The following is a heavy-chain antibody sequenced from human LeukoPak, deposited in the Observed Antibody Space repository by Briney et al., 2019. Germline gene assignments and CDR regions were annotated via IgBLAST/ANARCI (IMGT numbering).Heavy chain of an antibody. CDR1: GYTFTNYS. V-gene: IGHV1-46*01. CDR3: ASYGSGVQASFDN. D-gene: IGHD3-10*01. Sequence: ASVKVSCKASGYTFTNYSMHWVRQAPGQGLEWMGIIDPSAGSTTYAQKFQGRVTMTRDTSTSTVYMELSSLRSEDTAVYYCASYGSGVQASFDNWGQGTLVTVSS. J-gene: IGHJ4*02. CDR2: IDPSAGST.